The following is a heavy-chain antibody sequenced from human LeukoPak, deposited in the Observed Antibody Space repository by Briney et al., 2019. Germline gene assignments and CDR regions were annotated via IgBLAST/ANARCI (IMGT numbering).Heavy chain of an antibody. J-gene: IGHJ4*02. CDR1: DFTVSSNY. CDR2: IHKNAIT. V-gene: IGHV3-53*01. D-gene: IGHD5-24*01. CDR3: ARALGWLPENY. Sequence: PGGSLRLSCAASDFTVSSNYMSWVRQAPGKGLEWVSVIHKNAITSYADTVKGRFTISRDNAKNSLYLQMNSLRAEDTAVYYCARALGWLPENYWGQGTLVTVSS.